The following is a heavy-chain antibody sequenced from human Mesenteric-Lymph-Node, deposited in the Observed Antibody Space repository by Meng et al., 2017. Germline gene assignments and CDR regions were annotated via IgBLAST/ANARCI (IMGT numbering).Heavy chain of an antibody. D-gene: IGHD4-23*01. CDR2: SSSSSSYI. J-gene: IGHJ4*02. CDR3: ARESGGNSEPGDY. CDR1: GFTFSSYS. Sequence: EEQVGEAWVGLGKPGGPLGLSCAAFGFTFSSYSMNWVRLGPGKGLEWVSSSSSSSSYISYADSVKGRFTISRDNAKNSLYLQMNSLRAEDTAVYYCARESGGNSEPGDYWGQGTLVTVSS. V-gene: IGHV3-21*01.